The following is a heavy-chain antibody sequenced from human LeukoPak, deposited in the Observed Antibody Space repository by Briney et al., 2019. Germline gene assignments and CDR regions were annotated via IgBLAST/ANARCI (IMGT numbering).Heavy chain of an antibody. CDR1: RFTFSNAW. CDR3: AKDHQYSSGWWDPYYFDY. Sequence: PGGFLRLSCVGSRFTFSNAWMSWVRQAPGKGLEWVSGISWNSGSIGYADSVKGRFTISRDNAKNSLYLQMNSLRAEDTALYYCAKDHQYSSGWWDPYYFDYWGQGTLVTVSS. CDR2: ISWNSGSI. J-gene: IGHJ4*02. D-gene: IGHD6-19*01. V-gene: IGHV3-9*01.